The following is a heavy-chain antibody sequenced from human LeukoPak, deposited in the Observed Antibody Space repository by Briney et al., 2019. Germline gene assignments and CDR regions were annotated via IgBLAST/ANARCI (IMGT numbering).Heavy chain of an antibody. Sequence: GGSLRLSCAASGFTFSSYSMNWVRQAPGKGLEWVSYISSSSSTIYYADSVKGRFTISRDNAKNSLYLQMNSLRDEDTAVYYCARDGILYYYDSSGYSDYWGQGTLVTVSS. J-gene: IGHJ4*02. D-gene: IGHD3-22*01. V-gene: IGHV3-48*02. CDR2: ISSSSSTI. CDR3: ARDGILYYYDSSGYSDY. CDR1: GFTFSSYS.